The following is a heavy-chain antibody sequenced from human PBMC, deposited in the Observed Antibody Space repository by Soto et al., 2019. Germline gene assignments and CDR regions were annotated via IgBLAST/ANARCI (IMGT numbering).Heavy chain of an antibody. V-gene: IGHV3-30*14. CDR2: ISHDADSK. CDR1: EFTFSSYA. J-gene: IGHJ4*02. CDR3: ARASPMGRYFDWLIFPLGH. Sequence: PGGSLRLSCAASEFTFSSYAMHWVRQPPGKGLDWVSVISHDADSKYYADSVEGRFTISRDTAKSSVYLQMSSLRAEDTALYFCARASPMGRYFDWLIFPLGHWGQGTLVPVSS. D-gene: IGHD3-9*01.